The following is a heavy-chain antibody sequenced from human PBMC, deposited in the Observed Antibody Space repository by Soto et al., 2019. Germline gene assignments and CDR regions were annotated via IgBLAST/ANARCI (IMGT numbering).Heavy chain of an antibody. CDR2: INPSGGST. CDR3: ARRYSSRWHFDY. D-gene: IGHD6-13*01. J-gene: IGHJ4*02. CDR1: GYTFTXYY. Sequence: APVKVSCKGAGYTFTXYYVHWGRKAPAQGLEWMGMINPSGGSTNYAQKFQGRVTMTRDTSTSTVYMELSSLRSEDTAVYYCARRYSSRWHFDYWGQGTLLTVSS. V-gene: IGHV1-46*03.